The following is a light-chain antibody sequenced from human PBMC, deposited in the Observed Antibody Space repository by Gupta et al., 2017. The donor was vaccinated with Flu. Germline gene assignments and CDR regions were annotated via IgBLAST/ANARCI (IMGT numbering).Light chain of an antibody. CDR3: MQGTHWRT. Sequence: DVVMTQSPLSLPVTLGQPASISCRPSQSLVHRNGNTYLTWFQQRPGQSPRRLIYRVSRRDSGVPDRFSGSGSGTDFTLTISRVEAEYVGVYYCMQGTHWRTFGQGTKLEVK. J-gene: IGKJ1*01. V-gene: IGKV2-30*02. CDR1: QSLVHRNGNTY. CDR2: RVS.